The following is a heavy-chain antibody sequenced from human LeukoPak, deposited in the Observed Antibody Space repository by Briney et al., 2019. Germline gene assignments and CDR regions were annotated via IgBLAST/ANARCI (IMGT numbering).Heavy chain of an antibody. CDR1: GFTFSSYW. CDR3: ARVYGSGSYSPSFDY. CDR2: IKQDGSEK. D-gene: IGHD3-10*01. Sequence: GGSLRLSCAASGFTFSSYWMSWVRQAPGKGLEWVANIKQDGSEKYYVDSVKGRFTISRDNAKNSLYLQMNSLRAEDTAVYYCARVYGSGSYSPSFDYWGQGTLVTVSS. J-gene: IGHJ4*02. V-gene: IGHV3-7*04.